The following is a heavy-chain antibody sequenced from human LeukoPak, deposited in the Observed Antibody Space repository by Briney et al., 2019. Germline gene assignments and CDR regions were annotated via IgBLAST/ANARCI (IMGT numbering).Heavy chain of an antibody. Sequence: GGSLRLSCAASGFIFSSYSMNWVRQAPGKGLEWVSSITSSSHDMYYADSVKGRFTISRDNAKNSLYLQMNSLRAEDTAVYYCAKSLEGATSAFDIWGQGTMVTVSS. V-gene: IGHV3-21*01. CDR2: ITSSSHDM. D-gene: IGHD1-26*01. CDR1: GFIFSSYS. CDR3: AKSLEGATSAFDI. J-gene: IGHJ3*02.